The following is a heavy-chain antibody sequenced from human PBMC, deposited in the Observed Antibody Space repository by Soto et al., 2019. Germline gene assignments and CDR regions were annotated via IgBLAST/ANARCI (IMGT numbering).Heavy chain of an antibody. Sequence: QVQLVQSGAEVKKPGASVKVSCKASGYTFTSYGISCVRQAPGQGLEWMGWSSAYNGNTNYAQKLQGRVTMTTDTSTGTAYMELRSLRSDDTALYYCAREGYYDSSGYQYGMDVWAQGTTVTVSS. CDR1: GYTFTSYG. V-gene: IGHV1-18*01. D-gene: IGHD3-22*01. CDR2: SSAYNGNT. J-gene: IGHJ6*02. CDR3: AREGYYDSSGYQYGMDV.